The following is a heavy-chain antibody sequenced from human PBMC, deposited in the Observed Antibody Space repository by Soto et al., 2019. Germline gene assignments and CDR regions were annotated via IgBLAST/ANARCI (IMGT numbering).Heavy chain of an antibody. V-gene: IGHV1-24*01. CDR2: FDPEDGET. Sequence: QVQLVQSGAEVKKPGASVKVSCKVSGYTLTELSMHWVRQAPGKGLEWMGGFDPEDGETIYAQKFQGRVTMTEDTSTDTAYMELSSLRSEDTAVYYCATLQQTVPAARYYYYGMDVWGQGTTVTVSS. CDR1: GYTLTELS. D-gene: IGHD2-2*01. J-gene: IGHJ6*02. CDR3: ATLQQTVPAARYYYYGMDV.